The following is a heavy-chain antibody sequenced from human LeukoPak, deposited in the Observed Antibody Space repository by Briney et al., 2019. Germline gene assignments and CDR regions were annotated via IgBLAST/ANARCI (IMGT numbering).Heavy chain of an antibody. D-gene: IGHD4-11*01. J-gene: IGHJ4*02. CDR1: GGSISSGGYY. CDR2: IYYSGST. Sequence: PSQTLSLTCTVSGGSISSGGYYWSWIRQHPGKGLEWIGYIYYSGSTYYNPSLKSRATISVDTSKNQFSLKLSSVTAADTAVYYCASCTTAGDYFDYWGQGTLVTVSS. CDR3: ASCTTAGDYFDY. V-gene: IGHV4-31*03.